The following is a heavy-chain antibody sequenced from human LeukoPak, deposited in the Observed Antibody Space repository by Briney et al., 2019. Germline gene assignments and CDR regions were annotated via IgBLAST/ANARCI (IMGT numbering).Heavy chain of an antibody. CDR1: GYNFASSW. CDR2: IYPGDSDT. V-gene: IGHV5-51*01. J-gene: IGHJ6*03. Sequence: GESLKISCKGSGYNFASSWIGWVRQMPGTGLEWLGIIYPGDSDTRYSPSFQGLVTISADKSISAAYLQWSSLKASDTAIYYCARHHCGSTCCQPYYYYMDVWGKGTTVTVSS. D-gene: IGHD2-2*01. CDR3: ARHHCGSTCCQPYYYYMDV.